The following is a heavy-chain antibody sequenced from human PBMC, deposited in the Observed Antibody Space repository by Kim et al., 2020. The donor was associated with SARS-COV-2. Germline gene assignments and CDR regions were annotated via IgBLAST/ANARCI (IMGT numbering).Heavy chain of an antibody. CDR1: GFTFSTYT. V-gene: IGHV3-23*01. CDR2: IRGNGLRT. D-gene: IGHD4-17*01. J-gene: IGHJ3*01. Sequence: GGSLRLSCEASGFTFSTYTMNWVRQAPGKGLEWVSVIRGNGLRTDYVDSVKGRFTLSRDNSKNTLYLQMNSLRAEDTAIYYCAKVRFYGTYAGDFDVWG. CDR3: AKVRFYGTYAGDFDV.